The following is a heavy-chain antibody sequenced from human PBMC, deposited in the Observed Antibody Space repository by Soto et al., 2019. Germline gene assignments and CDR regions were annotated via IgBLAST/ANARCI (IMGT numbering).Heavy chain of an antibody. CDR1: GYTFTSYY. V-gene: IGHV1-46*01. J-gene: IGHJ5*02. CDR2: INPSGGST. D-gene: IGHD6-6*01. Sequence: ASVKVSCKASGYTFTSYYRHWVRQAPGQGLEWMGRINPSGGSTSYAQKFQGRVTITADASTTTAYMELSSLRSEDTAVYYCARDSEQLAARNWFDPWGQGTLVTAPQ. CDR3: ARDSEQLAARNWFDP.